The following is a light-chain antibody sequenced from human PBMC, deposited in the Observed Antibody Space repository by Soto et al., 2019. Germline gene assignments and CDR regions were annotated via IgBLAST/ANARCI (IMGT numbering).Light chain of an antibody. Sequence: QSVLTQPPSVSAAPGQMVTISCTGSSSNIGAGFPVNWYQQRPGTAPKLIIYGNNNRPSGVPDRFSASKSGTSGSLAITGLNAEDAAEYYCQSYHSGPRWLFGTGTNVTVL. V-gene: IGLV1-40*01. CDR1: SSNIGAGFP. CDR2: GNN. CDR3: QSYHSGPRWL. J-gene: IGLJ1*01.